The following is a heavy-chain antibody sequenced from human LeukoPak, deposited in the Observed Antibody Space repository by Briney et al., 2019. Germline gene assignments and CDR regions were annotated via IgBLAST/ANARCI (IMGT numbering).Heavy chain of an antibody. Sequence: PGGSLRLSCAASGFTFSSYAMHWVRQAPGKGLEYVSAISSNGGSTYYANSVKGRFTISRDNSKNTLYLQMGSLRAEDMAVYYCARIMRSSSSSGALDIWGQGTMVTVSS. CDR1: GFTFSSYA. V-gene: IGHV3-64*01. D-gene: IGHD6-6*01. CDR2: ISSNGGST. CDR3: ARIMRSSSSSGALDI. J-gene: IGHJ3*02.